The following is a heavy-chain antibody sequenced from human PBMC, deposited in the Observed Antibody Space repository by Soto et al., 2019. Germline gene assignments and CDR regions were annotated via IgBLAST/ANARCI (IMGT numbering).Heavy chain of an antibody. CDR3: ATGKKQQVDGALDY. D-gene: IGHD6-13*01. CDR1: GYTFTAYY. CDR2: INPNTGGT. V-gene: IGHV1-2*04. Sequence: QVQLVQSGAEVKKPGASVKVSCKASGYTFTAYYIHWVRQAPGQGREWMGWINPNTGGTNYAQKFQGWVTMTRDTSISTAYMDLSRLTSDDTAVYYCATGKKQQVDGALDYWGQGTLVTVSS. J-gene: IGHJ4*02.